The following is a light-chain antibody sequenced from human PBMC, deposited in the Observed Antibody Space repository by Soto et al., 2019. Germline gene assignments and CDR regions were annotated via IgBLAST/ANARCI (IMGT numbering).Light chain of an antibody. V-gene: IGKV1-5*03. CDR3: QQYNDKWT. CDR2: KSS. CDR1: QSGSRW. Sequence: DIQMTQSPSTLSASVGDRVTITVRASQSGSRWLAWYQQKPGKAPKLLIYKSSTLDSGVPPRFSGIGAATKFTLASSSLQPDDSANYYCQQYNDKWTFGQGTKVQIK. J-gene: IGKJ1*01.